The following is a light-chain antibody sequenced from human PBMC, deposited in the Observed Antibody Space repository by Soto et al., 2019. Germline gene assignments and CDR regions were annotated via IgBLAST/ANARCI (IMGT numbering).Light chain of an antibody. J-gene: IGLJ1*01. Sequence: QSALTQPRSVSGSPGQSVSSSCTGARSDVGGYDYVSWYQQHPHKAPKVIIYDVIKRPSGVPDRFSGSKSGNTASLTISGLQSDDEADYYCCSYAGSYSYVFGPGTKVTVL. CDR3: CSYAGSYSYV. CDR1: RSDVGGYDY. CDR2: DVI. V-gene: IGLV2-11*01.